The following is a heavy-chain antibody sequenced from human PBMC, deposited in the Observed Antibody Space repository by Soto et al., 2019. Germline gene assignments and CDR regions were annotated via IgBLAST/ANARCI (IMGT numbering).Heavy chain of an antibody. D-gene: IGHD1-20*01. V-gene: IGHV1-69*02. CDR2: IIPILGIA. CDR3: ARNTNNIIGEH. J-gene: IGHJ1*01. CDR1: GGTFSSYT. Sequence: QVQLVQSGAEVKKPGSSVKVSCKASGGTFSSYTISWVRQAPGQGLEWMGRIIPILGIANYAQKFQGRVTITADKSTSTAYMELSSMRSEDKAVYYCARNTNNIIGEHWGQGTLVTVSS.